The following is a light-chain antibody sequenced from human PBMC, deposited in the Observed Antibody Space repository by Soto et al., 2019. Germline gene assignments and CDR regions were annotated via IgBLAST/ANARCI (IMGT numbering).Light chain of an antibody. J-gene: IGKJ3*01. V-gene: IGKV1-27*01. Sequence: DIQVTQFPSSLSASVGDRVTITCRASQAIGNYLAWYQQKPGKVPKLLIYAASTLQSGVPSRFSGSRSGTDFTLIVSSLQPEDVATYYCQKYNGVPLTFVPGTKVEIK. CDR3: QKYNGVPLT. CDR2: AAS. CDR1: QAIGNY.